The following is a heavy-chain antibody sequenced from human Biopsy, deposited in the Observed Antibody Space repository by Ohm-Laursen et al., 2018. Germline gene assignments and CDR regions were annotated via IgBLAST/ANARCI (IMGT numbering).Heavy chain of an antibody. CDR3: AKCMTGGSNYYFHH. J-gene: IGHJ4*02. D-gene: IGHD2-8*01. V-gene: IGHV3-21*01. CDR2: ISTSNTYI. CDR1: GFTFSNYA. Sequence: SLRLSCAASGFTFSNYAIHWVRQAPGKGLEWVSSISTSNTYIYYADSVKGRFSISRDNSKNTLYLQMNSLRGEDTAVYYCAKCMTGGSNYYFHHCGQGTLVTVSS.